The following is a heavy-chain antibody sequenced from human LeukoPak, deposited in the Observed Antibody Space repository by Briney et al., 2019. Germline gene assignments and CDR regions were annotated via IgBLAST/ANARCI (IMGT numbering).Heavy chain of an antibody. V-gene: IGHV1-18*01. D-gene: IGHD3-16*02. J-gene: IGHJ4*02. CDR2: ISAYDGDT. CDR1: GYTFTSYG. CDR3: ARDWGDYDYVWGSYRYDY. Sequence: GASVKVSCKASGYTFTSYGISWVRQAPGQGLEWMGWISAYDGDTNYTQKLQGRVTMTTDTSTGTDYMELRSLRSDDTAVYYCARDWGDYDYVWGSYRYDYWGQGTLVTVSS.